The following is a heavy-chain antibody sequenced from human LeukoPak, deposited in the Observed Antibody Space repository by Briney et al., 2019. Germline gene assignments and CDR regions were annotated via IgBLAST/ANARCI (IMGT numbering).Heavy chain of an antibody. J-gene: IGHJ6*02. V-gene: IGHV3-23*01. Sequence: GGSLRLSCAASGFALSAYWMNWVRQAPGKGLEWVSAISGSGGSTYYADSVKGRFTISRDNSKNTLYLQTNSLRAEDTAVYYCAKGFGYCSSTSCYNPHYYYYYGMDVWGQGTTVTVSS. CDR1: GFALSAYW. CDR2: ISGSGGST. CDR3: AKGFGYCSSTSCYNPHYYYYYGMDV. D-gene: IGHD2-2*02.